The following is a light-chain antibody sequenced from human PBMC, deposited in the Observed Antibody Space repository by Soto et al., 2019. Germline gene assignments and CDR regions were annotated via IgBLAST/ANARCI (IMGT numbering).Light chain of an antibody. J-gene: IGLJ3*02. V-gene: IGLV1-40*01. Sequence: QSVLTQPPSVSGAPGQGVTISAPVATPNIGAGYDVHWYQHLPGTSPKLLIYGNDNRPSGVPDRFSGSKSGTSASLAITDLQAEDEADYYCQSYDSSLSGSWVFGGGTKLTVL. CDR1: TPNIGAGYD. CDR2: GND. CDR3: QSYDSSLSGSWV.